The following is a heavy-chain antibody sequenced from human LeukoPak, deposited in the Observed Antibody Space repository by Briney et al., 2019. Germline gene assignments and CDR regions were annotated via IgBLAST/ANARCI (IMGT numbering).Heavy chain of an antibody. CDR3: ARHRGGSYYYPLDY. D-gene: IGHD1-26*01. J-gene: IGHJ4*02. Sequence: SETLSLTCSVSGGSIGSTLYYWAWIRQPPGKGLEWLGSIYYSGRTYDNPSLKSRVTMSVDTSRNQLSLKLNSVTAADTAVYYCARHRGGSYYYPLDYWGQGHLVTVSS. V-gene: IGHV4-39*01. CDR1: GGSIGSTLYY. CDR2: IYYSGRT.